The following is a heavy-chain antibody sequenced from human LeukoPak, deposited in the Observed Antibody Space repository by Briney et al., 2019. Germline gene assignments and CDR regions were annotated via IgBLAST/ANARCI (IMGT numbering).Heavy chain of an antibody. Sequence: PGGSLRLSCAASGFTFSSYEMNWVRQAPGKGLEWVANIGYSGRTIYYADSVKGRFTISRDNAKNSLYLQMNSLRVEDTAVYYCAFLAVASDFDYWGQGALVTVSS. CDR2: IGYSGRTI. V-gene: IGHV3-48*03. D-gene: IGHD6-19*01. J-gene: IGHJ4*02. CDR3: AFLAVASDFDY. CDR1: GFTFSSYE.